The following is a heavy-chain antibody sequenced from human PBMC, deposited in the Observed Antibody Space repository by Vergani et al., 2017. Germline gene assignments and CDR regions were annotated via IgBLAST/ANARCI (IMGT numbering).Heavy chain of an antibody. V-gene: IGHV3-49*04. Sequence: EVQLVESGGGLVQPGRSLRLSCTASGFTFGDYAMSWVRQAPGKGLEWVGFIRSKAYGGTTEYAASVKGRFTISRDDSKSIAYLQMNSLKTEDTAVYYCAREAYGGSYFGLDYWGQGTLVTVSS. D-gene: IGHD1-26*01. CDR3: AREAYGGSYFGLDY. CDR2: IRSKAYGGTT. CDR1: GFTFGDYA. J-gene: IGHJ4*02.